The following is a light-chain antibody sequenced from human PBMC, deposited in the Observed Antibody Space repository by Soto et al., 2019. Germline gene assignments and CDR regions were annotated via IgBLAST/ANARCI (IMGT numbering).Light chain of an antibody. V-gene: IGKV1-39*01. CDR3: QQSYSTPQLT. CDR1: QTISTY. J-gene: IGKJ4*01. CDR2: AAS. Sequence: DIQMTQSPSSLSASVGDRVTFTCRASQTISTYLNWYQQKPGKAPKLLIYAASSLQNGVPTRCSRSRSWEHFTLPITSLQPEDFGTYYCQQSYSTPQLTFGGGTKVEV.